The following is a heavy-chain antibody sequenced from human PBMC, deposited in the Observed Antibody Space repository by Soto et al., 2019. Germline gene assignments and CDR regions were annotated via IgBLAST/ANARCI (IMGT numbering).Heavy chain of an antibody. CDR1: GFPFTTYG. D-gene: IGHD3-10*01. CDR2: ISYDGSNR. Sequence: QVQLVESGGGVVQPGRSLRLSCAASGFPFTTYGMHWVREGPGKGLEWVAVISYDGSNRYYADSVKGRFTISRDNSKNTLNLQMNDLGPEDTALYYCVGGQYYFDYRGQGTLVTVSS. V-gene: IGHV3-30*03. CDR3: VGGQYYFDY. J-gene: IGHJ4*02.